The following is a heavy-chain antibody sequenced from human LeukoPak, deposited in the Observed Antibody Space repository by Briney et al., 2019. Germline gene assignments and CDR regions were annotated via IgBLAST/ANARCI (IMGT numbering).Heavy chain of an antibody. Sequence: RGSLRLSCAASGFTFSIYAASWVRQAPRKGLEWVSSMSGSGGSTYSADSVKGRFTISRDNSKNTLSLQMNSLRAEDTALYYCAKDRSCTNDICHGDFDYWGQGTLVTVSS. D-gene: IGHD2-8*01. J-gene: IGHJ4*02. CDR3: AKDRSCTNDICHGDFDY. CDR1: GFTFSIYA. CDR2: MSGSGGST. V-gene: IGHV3-23*01.